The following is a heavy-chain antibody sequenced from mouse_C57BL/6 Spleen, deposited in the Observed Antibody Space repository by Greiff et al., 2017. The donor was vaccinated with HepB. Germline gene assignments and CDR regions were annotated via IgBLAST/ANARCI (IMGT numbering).Heavy chain of an antibody. D-gene: IGHD1-1*01. V-gene: IGHV2-9-1*01. CDR1: GFSLTSYA. CDR2: IWTGGGT. Sequence: VQVVESGPGLVAPSQSLSITCTVSGFSLTSYAISWVRQPPGKGLEWLGVIWTGGGTNYNSALKSRLSISKDNSKSQVFLKMNSLQTDDTARYYCARSTTVVGHWYFDVWGTGTTVTVSS. J-gene: IGHJ1*03. CDR3: ARSTTVVGHWYFDV.